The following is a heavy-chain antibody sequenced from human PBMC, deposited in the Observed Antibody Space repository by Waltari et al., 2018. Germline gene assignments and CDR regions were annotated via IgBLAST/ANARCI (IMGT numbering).Heavy chain of an antibody. D-gene: IGHD4-17*01. J-gene: IGHJ5*02. Sequence: QLQLQESGPGLVKPSETLSLPCTVSGGSIRSSSYSWGWIRQPPGKGLEWIGSIYYSGSTYYNPSLKSRVTISVDTSKNQFSLKLSSVTAADTAVYYCASSTTKNWFDPWGQGTLVTVSS. CDR1: GGSIRSSSYS. CDR3: ASSTTKNWFDP. CDR2: IYYSGST. V-gene: IGHV4-39*07.